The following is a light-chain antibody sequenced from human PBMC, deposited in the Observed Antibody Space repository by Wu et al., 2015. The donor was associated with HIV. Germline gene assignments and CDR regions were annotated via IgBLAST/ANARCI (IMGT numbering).Light chain of an antibody. J-gene: IGKJ1*01. Sequence: IRMTQSPSSLSASTGDRVTITCRASQGISSYLAWYQQKPGKAPKLLIYAASTLQSGVPSRFSGSGSGTDFTLTISCLQSEDFATYYCQQYYSYPRTFGQGTKVEIK. CDR3: QQYYSYPRT. V-gene: IGKV1-8*01. CDR1: QGISSY. CDR2: AAS.